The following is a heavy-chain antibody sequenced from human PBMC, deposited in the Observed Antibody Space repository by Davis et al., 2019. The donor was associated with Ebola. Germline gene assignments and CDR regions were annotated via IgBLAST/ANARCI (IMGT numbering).Heavy chain of an antibody. Sequence: SVKVFCKASGGTFSSYAISWVRQAPGQGLEWMGGIIPIFGTANYAQKFQGRVTITADESTSTAYMELSSLRSEDTAVYYCALYDSSGWTHYFDYWGQGTLVTVSS. D-gene: IGHD6-19*01. CDR3: ALYDSSGWTHYFDY. CDR2: IIPIFGTA. CDR1: GGTFSSYA. J-gene: IGHJ4*02. V-gene: IGHV1-69*13.